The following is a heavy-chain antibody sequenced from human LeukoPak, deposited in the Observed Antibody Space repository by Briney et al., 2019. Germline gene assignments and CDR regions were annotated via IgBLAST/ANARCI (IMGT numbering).Heavy chain of an antibody. J-gene: IGHJ6*03. CDR1: GGSISSSSYY. CDR3: ARDFSSSSTVYYYYYMDV. V-gene: IGHV4-39*07. CDR2: IYYSGST. D-gene: IGHD6-6*01. Sequence: SETLSLTCTVSGGSISSSSYYWGWIRQPPGKGLEWIGSIYYSGSTYYNPSLKSRVTISLDTSKDQFSLRLSSVTAADTAIYYCARDFSSSSTVYYYYYMDVWGKGTTVTVSS.